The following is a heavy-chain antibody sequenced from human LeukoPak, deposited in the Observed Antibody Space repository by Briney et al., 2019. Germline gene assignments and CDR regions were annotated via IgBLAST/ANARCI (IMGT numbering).Heavy chain of an antibody. V-gene: IGHV3-11*01. CDR3: ARDEITGTTGLAGY. D-gene: IGHD1-20*01. Sequence: GGSLRLSCAASGFTFSDYYMSWIRQAPGEGLEWVSYISSSGSTIYYADSVKGRFTISRDNAKNSLYLQMNSLRAEDTAVYYCARDEITGTTGLAGYWGQGTLVTVPS. J-gene: IGHJ4*02. CDR1: GFTFSDYY. CDR2: ISSSGSTI.